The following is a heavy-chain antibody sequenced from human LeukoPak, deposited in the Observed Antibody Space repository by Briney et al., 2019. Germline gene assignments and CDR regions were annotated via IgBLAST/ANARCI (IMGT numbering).Heavy chain of an antibody. J-gene: IGHJ6*02. CDR1: GFSLSAYG. CDR2: IWYDGTSK. D-gene: IGHD7-27*01. Sequence: GRSLRLSCAASGFSLSAYGVHWVRQAPGKGLEWVAVIWYDGTSKDYADSVKGRFTFSRDNSKNTLYLQMNSLRAEDTAVYYCARDLGYYGMGVWGQGTTVTVSS. V-gene: IGHV3-33*01. CDR3: ARDLGYYGMGV.